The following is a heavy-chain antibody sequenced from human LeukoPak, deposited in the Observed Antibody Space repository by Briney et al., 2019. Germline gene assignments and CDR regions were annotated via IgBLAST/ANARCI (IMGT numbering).Heavy chain of an antibody. CDR1: GLTFSSYS. J-gene: IGHJ3*02. CDR2: ISSGSSTI. CDR3: ARVTRILGFAFDI. V-gene: IGHV3-48*02. D-gene: IGHD7-27*01. Sequence: GGSLRLSCAASGLTFSSYSMNWVRQAPGKGPEWVSYISSGSSTIYYADSVKGRFTISRDNAKNSLDLQMNSLRDEDTAVYYCARVTRILGFAFDIWGQGTMVTVSS.